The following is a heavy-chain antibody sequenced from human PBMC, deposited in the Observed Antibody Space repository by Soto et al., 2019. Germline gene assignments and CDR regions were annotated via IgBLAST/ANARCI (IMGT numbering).Heavy chain of an antibody. D-gene: IGHD3-10*01. CDR3: ARSLWFGELINWFDP. CDR1: GGSISSGGYS. CDR2: IYHSGST. V-gene: IGHV4-30-2*01. J-gene: IGHJ5*02. Sequence: LSLTCAVSGGSISSGGYSWSWIRQPPGKGLEWIGYIYHSGSTYYNPSLKSRVTISVDRSKNQFSLKLSSVTAADTAVYYCARSLWFGELINWFDPWGQGTLVTVSS.